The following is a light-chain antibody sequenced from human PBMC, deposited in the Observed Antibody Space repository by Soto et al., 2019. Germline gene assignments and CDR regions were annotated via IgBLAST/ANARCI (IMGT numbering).Light chain of an antibody. CDR3: SSYTARSTWV. CDR1: SSDVGGYNY. Sequence: QSALTQPASVSGSPGQSITISCTGTSSDVGGYNYVSWYQQHPGTSPKLMIYEVSNRPSGVSNRFSGSKSGNTASLIISGLQAEDEGDYYCSSYTARSTWVVGGGTKLTVL. V-gene: IGLV2-14*01. CDR2: EVS. J-gene: IGLJ3*02.